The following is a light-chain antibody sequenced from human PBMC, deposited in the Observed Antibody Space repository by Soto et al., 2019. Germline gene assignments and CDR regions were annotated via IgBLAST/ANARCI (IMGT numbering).Light chain of an antibody. CDR3: CSYAGSYNLGV. Sequence: QSALTQPRSVSGSPGQSVTISCTGTSRDVGGYDFVSWYQKHPGKAPKLMIYDVTKRPSGVPDRFSGSKSGSSASLTISGLQAEDEADYYCCSYAGSYNLGVFGGGTKLTVL. V-gene: IGLV2-11*01. J-gene: IGLJ3*02. CDR1: SRDVGGYDF. CDR2: DVT.